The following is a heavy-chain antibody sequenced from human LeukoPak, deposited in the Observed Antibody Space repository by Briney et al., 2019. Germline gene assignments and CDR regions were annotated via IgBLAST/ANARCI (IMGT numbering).Heavy chain of an antibody. V-gene: IGHV3-48*03. J-gene: IGHJ4*02. CDR3: AREVAAMGDY. CDR1: GFTFSSYA. D-gene: IGHD5-18*01. Sequence: GGSLRLSCAASGFTFSSYAMNWVRQAPGKGLEWVSYTGSSGSPMYYADSVKGRFAISRDNSKNSLYLQMTSLRADDTAVYYCAREVAAMGDYWGQGTLVTVSS. CDR2: TGSSGSPM.